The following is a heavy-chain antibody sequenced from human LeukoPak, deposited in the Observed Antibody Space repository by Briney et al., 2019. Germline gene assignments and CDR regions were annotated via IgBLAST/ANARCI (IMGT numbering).Heavy chain of an antibody. V-gene: IGHV4-59*01. CDR1: GGSISSYY. Sequence: PSETLSLTCTVSGGSISSYYWSWIRQPPGKGLEWIGYIYYSGSTNYNPSLKSRVTISVDTSKTQFSLKLSSVTAADTAVYYCARDPAGLNWVDPWGQGTLVTVSS. CDR3: ARDPAGLNWVDP. D-gene: IGHD6-13*01. J-gene: IGHJ5*02. CDR2: IYYSGST.